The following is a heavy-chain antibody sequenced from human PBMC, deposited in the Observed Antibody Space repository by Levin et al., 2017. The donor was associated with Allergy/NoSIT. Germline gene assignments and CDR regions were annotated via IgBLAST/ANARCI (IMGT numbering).Heavy chain of an antibody. CDR3: ARVVVYYYGLGEIYWFDP. V-gene: IGHV4-4*02. J-gene: IGHJ5*02. CDR2: IDHSGSS. CDR1: GGSVSSSDW. D-gene: IGHD3-10*01. Sequence: MSSETLSLTCTVSGGSVSSSDWWSWVRQTPGKGLEWIGQIDHSGSSNYNPSLKSRVTTSVDKSKNQFSLKLRSVTAADTAVYYCARVVVYYYGLGEIYWFDPWGQGTLVTVSS.